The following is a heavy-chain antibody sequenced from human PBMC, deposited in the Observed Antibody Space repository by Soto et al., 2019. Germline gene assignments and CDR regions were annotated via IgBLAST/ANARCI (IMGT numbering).Heavy chain of an antibody. CDR1: GFTFDDYA. Sequence: EVQLVESGGGLVQPGRSLRLSCAASGFTFDDYAMHWVRQLPGKGLEWVSGISWNSGSIGYADSVKGRFTISRDNAKNSLYLQVNNLRAEDTAFYYCAKDISTGTTTFSWFDPWGQGTLVTVSS. CDR3: AKDISTGTTTFSWFDP. CDR2: ISWNSGSI. V-gene: IGHV3-9*01. J-gene: IGHJ5*02. D-gene: IGHD1-1*01.